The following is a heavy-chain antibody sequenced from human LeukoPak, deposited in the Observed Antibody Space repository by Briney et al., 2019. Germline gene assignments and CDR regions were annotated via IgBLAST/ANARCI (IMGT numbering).Heavy chain of an antibody. V-gene: IGHV4-34*01. J-gene: IGHJ5*02. Sequence: SETLSLTCAVYGGSFSRYYWSWIRQPPGKGLQWIGEINHNGSTNNNPSLKSRVTISVDRPKNQFSLKLNPVTAAYTAVYYCARAAQLVISRRGNWFDPWGQGTLVTVSS. CDR1: GGSFSRYY. CDR2: INHNGST. D-gene: IGHD6-6*01. CDR3: ARAAQLVISRRGNWFDP.